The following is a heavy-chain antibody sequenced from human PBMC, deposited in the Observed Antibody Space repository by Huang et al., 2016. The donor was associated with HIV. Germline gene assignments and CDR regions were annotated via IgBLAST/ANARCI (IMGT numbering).Heavy chain of an antibody. CDR2: IIPIFCTP. D-gene: IGHD1-1*01. CDR1: GGTFSSYA. V-gene: IGHV1-69*01. CDR3: ARDRKYDNAWYWFDP. J-gene: IGHJ5*02. Sequence: QVQLVQSGAEVKKPGSSVRVSCEASGGTFSSYAINWVRQAPGQGLEWMGGIIPIFCTPNYAQKFQGRVTITADESTSTAYMELSSLRSDDTAVYYCARDRKYDNAWYWFDPWGQGTLVTVSS.